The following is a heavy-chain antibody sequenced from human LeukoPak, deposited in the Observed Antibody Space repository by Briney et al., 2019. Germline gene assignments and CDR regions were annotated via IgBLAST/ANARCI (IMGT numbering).Heavy chain of an antibody. CDR3: ARGGRYCGGDCFEDYMDV. D-gene: IGHD2-21*01. CDR2: ISAYNGNT. CDR1: GYTFSLYG. Sequence: ASVKVSCKASGYTFSLYGITWVRQAPGQGLEWMGWISAYNGNTNYAQKLQGRVTMTTDTSTSTAYMELRSLRSDDTAVYYCARGGRYCGGDCFEDYMDVWGKGTTVTVSS. V-gene: IGHV1-18*01. J-gene: IGHJ6*03.